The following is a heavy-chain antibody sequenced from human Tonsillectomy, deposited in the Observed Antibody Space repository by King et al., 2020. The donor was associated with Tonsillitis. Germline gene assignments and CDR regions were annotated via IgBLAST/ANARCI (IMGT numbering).Heavy chain of an antibody. Sequence: VQLVESGGGVVSPGRSLRLSCAASGFTFDAFAMHWVRHAPGKGLEWVSGISWNSAGIGYADSVKGRFTISRDNAKNALYLQMHSLRAEDTALYYCVKDTGYSSGWYYFDYWGQGILVTVSS. D-gene: IGHD6-19*01. V-gene: IGHV3-9*01. CDR1: GFTFDAFA. J-gene: IGHJ4*02. CDR3: VKDTGYSSGWYYFDY. CDR2: ISWNSAGI.